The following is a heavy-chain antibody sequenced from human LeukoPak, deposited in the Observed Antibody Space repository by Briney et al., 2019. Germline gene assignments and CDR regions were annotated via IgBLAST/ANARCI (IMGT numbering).Heavy chain of an antibody. J-gene: IGHJ6*04. CDR1: GFTFSSYA. V-gene: IGHV3-30*04. CDR3: ARDGVAGYYGMDV. CDR2: ISYDGSNK. Sequence: GGSLRLSCAASGFTFSSYAMHWVRQAPGKGLEGVAVISYDGSNKYYADSVKGRFTISRDNSKNTLYLQMNSLRAEDTAVYYCARDGVAGYYGMDVWGKGTTVTVSS. D-gene: IGHD2-15*01.